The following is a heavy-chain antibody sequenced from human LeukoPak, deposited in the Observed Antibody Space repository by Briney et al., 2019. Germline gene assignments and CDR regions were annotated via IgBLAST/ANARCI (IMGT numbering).Heavy chain of an antibody. Sequence: SETLSLTCTVSGGSISSYYWSWIRQPTGKGLEWIGYIYYSGSTNYNPSLKSRVTISVDTSKNQFSLKLSSVTAADTAVYYCARDVPAGSDAFDIWGQGTMVTVSS. CDR3: ARDVPAGSDAFDI. CDR2: IYYSGST. CDR1: GGSISSYY. J-gene: IGHJ3*02. V-gene: IGHV4-59*01. D-gene: IGHD2-2*01.